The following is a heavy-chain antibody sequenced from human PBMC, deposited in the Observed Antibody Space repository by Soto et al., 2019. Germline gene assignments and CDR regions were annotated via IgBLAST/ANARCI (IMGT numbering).Heavy chain of an antibody. CDR2: IYYSGST. CDR3: ARVRKSWGYYCYPDYFDF. D-gene: IGHD2-21*02. V-gene: IGHV4-59*01. Sequence: PSETLSLTCTVSGGSIITYYWSWIRQPPGKGLDWIGYIYYSGSTNNNPSLKSRVTISVDTSKNQFSLNLNSVTAADTAVYYCARVRKSWGYYCYPDYFDFWGQGTLVTVSS. CDR1: GGSIITYY. J-gene: IGHJ4*01.